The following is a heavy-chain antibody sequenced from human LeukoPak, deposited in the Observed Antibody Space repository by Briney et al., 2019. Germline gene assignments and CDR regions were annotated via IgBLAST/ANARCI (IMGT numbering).Heavy chain of an antibody. D-gene: IGHD4-17*01. CDR1: GYTFTSYD. Sequence: ASVKVSCKASGYTFTSYDINWVRQATGQGLEWMGWINPKSGGTNYAQKFQGRVTMTRDTSISTAYMELSRLRSDDTAVYYCARGPTVTTDYYYYYMDVWGKGTTVTVSS. J-gene: IGHJ6*03. CDR3: ARGPTVTTDYYYYYMDV. CDR2: INPKSGGT. V-gene: IGHV1-2*02.